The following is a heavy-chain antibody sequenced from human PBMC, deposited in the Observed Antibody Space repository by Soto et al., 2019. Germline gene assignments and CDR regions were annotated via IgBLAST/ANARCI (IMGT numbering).Heavy chain of an antibody. V-gene: IGHV4-30-2*01. CDR2: IYHSGST. J-gene: IGHJ4*02. CDR3: ARGPDYGDYFDY. Sequence: SETLSLTCAVSGGSISSGGYSWSWIRQPPGKGLEWIGYIYHSGSTYYNPSLKSRVTISVDRSKNQFSLKLSSVTAADTAVYYCARGPDYGDYFDYWGQGTLVTVSS. CDR1: GGSISSGGYS. D-gene: IGHD4-17*01.